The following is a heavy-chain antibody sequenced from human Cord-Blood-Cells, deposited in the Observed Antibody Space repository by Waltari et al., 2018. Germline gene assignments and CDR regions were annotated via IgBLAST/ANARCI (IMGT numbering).Heavy chain of an antibody. CDR1: GGTFSSYA. V-gene: IGHV1-69*06. CDR2: IIPIFGTA. Sequence: QVQLVQSGAEVKKPGSSVKVSCKASGGTFSSYAISWVRQAPGQGLEWMGGIIPIFGTANYAQKFQGRVTITADKSTSTAYMEVSSLRAEDTAVYYCARGEGRTTDGNNWFDPWGQGTLVTVSS. CDR3: ARGEGRTTDGNNWFDP. J-gene: IGHJ5*02. D-gene: IGHD1-1*01.